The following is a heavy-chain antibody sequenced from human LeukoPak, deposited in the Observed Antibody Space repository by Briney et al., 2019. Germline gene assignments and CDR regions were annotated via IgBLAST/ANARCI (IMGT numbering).Heavy chain of an antibody. CDR3: AKEGWAYCSSTSCYREYFDY. Sequence: GGSLRLSCAASGFTFSSYAMSWVRQAPGKGLEWVSAISGSGGSTYYADSVKGRFTISRDNSKNTLYLQMNSLRAEDTAVYYCAKEGWAYCSSTSCYREYFDYWGQGTLVTVSS. V-gene: IGHV3-23*01. J-gene: IGHJ4*02. CDR2: ISGSGGST. D-gene: IGHD2-2*01. CDR1: GFTFSSYA.